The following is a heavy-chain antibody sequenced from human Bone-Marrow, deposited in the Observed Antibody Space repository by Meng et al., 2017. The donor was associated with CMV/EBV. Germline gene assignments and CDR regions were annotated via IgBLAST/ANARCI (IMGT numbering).Heavy chain of an antibody. CDR3: ARDSRYSGYDRAY. D-gene: IGHD5-12*01. J-gene: IGHJ4*02. Sequence: CAASGFTFSSYSMNVVRQAPGKGLEWVSSISSSSSYIYYADSVKGRFTISRDNAKNSLYLQMNSLRAEDTAVYYCARDSRYSGYDRAYWGQGTLVTVSS. V-gene: IGHV3-21*01. CDR1: GFTFSSYS. CDR2: ISSSSSYI.